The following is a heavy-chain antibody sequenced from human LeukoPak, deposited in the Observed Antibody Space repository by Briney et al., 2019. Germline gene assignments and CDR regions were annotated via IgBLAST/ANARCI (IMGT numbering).Heavy chain of an antibody. CDR2: IDPNSGDT. CDR3: ARDKSGNSGWYSYFDY. D-gene: IGHD6-19*01. Sequence: ASVNVSCKASGYTFTNYYIHWVRQAPGQGLEWMGWIDPNSGDTNYAQRFQGRVTMTRDTSIGTAYMELSGLRSHDTALYYCARDKSGNSGWYSYFDYWGQGTLVTVSS. J-gene: IGHJ4*02. V-gene: IGHV1-2*02. CDR1: GYTFTNYY.